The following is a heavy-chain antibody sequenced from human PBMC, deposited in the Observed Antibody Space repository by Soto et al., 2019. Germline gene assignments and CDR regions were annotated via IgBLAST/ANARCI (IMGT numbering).Heavy chain of an antibody. D-gene: IGHD1-1*01. Sequence: SVKVSCKASGGTFSSYAMHWVRQAPGQSLEWMGWINGGTGQTKHSQRFQGRVNITRDTSASTAYMELSSLRSEDTAVYYCARGKGMEENYYYYGLDIWGQGTTVTVSS. J-gene: IGHJ6*02. V-gene: IGHV1-3*01. CDR1: GGTFSSYA. CDR2: INGGTGQT. CDR3: ARGKGMEENYYYYGLDI.